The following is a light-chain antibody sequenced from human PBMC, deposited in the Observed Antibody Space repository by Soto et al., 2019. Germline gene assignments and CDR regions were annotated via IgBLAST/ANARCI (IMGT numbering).Light chain of an antibody. CDR3: CSYAVRYTFYA. Sequence: QSALTQPRSVSGSPGQSVIISCAGTSSDVGAYNYVSWYQHHPGKAPKLIIYDVIKRPSGVPDRFYGSKSGNTASLTISGLQADDEGDYYCCSYAVRYTFYAFGTGTKVTVL. CDR1: SSDVGAYNY. J-gene: IGLJ1*01. V-gene: IGLV2-11*01. CDR2: DVI.